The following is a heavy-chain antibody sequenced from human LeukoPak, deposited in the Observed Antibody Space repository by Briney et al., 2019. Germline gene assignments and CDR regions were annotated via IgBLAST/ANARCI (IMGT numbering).Heavy chain of an antibody. J-gene: IGHJ6*02. Sequence: GGSLRLSCAASRFTFSTYAMTWVRQAPGKGLEWVSAISGSGGNTYYADSVKGRFTISRDNSKNTLYLQVTSLRAEDTAVYYCAKGNGGNSGEYFYCGMDVWGQGTTVTVFS. D-gene: IGHD4-23*01. CDR3: AKGNGGNSGEYFYCGMDV. CDR1: RFTFSTYA. CDR2: ISGSGGNT. V-gene: IGHV3-23*01.